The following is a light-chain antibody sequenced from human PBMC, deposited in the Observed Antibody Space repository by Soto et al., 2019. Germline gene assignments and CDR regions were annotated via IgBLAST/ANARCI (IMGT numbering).Light chain of an antibody. J-gene: IGKJ4*01. V-gene: IGKV3-20*01. CDR1: QSVSNNY. CDR3: PQYGSSPPLT. CDR2: GAS. Sequence: EIVLMQAPGTLSLSPGDRATLSCRASQSVSNNYVAWYQQKPGQAPRLLIAGASSRATGIPDRFSGSGSGTDFTLTISRLETEYFAVDSCPQYGSSPPLTCGGWTKVEIQ.